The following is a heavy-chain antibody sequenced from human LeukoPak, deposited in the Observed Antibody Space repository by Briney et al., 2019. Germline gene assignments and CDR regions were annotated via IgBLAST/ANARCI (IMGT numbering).Heavy chain of an antibody. CDR3: ARGLAP. J-gene: IGHJ5*02. CDR2: ISSYSGSTI. CDR1: GFTFSSYS. Sequence: GGSLRLSCAASGFTFSSYSMNWVRQAPGKGLEWISYISSYSGSTIYYADSVKGRFTISRDNAKNALYLQINSLRYEDTAVYHCARGLAPWGQGTLVTVSS. V-gene: IGHV3-48*02.